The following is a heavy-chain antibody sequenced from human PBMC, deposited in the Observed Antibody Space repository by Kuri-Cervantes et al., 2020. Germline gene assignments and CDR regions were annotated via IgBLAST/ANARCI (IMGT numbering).Heavy chain of an antibody. J-gene: IGHJ3*01. V-gene: IGHV4-59*12. CDR3: ARDLGRRMTVFGVIVGNDAFDL. D-gene: IGHD3-3*01. CDR2: IYYSGST. CDR1: GGSISSYY. Sequence: SETLSLTCTVSGGSISSYYWSWIRQPPGKGLEWIGYIYYSGSTNYNPSLKSRVTISVDTSKNQFSLKLSSVTAADTAVYYCARDLGRRMTVFGVIVGNDAFDLWGQGTLVTVSS.